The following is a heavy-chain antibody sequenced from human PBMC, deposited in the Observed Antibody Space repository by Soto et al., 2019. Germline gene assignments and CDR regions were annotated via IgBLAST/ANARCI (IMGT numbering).Heavy chain of an antibody. CDR1: GFTFSSYW. V-gene: IGHV3-74*01. Sequence: GAHLRLYCAAYGFTFSSYWMHWVRQAPGKGLVWVSRINSDGRSTSYTDSVKGRFTISRDNAKNTLYLQMNSLRAEDTAVYYCESPPYGMEVWGKGTTVTVSS. CDR2: INSDGRST. J-gene: IGHJ6*04. CDR3: ESPPYGMEV.